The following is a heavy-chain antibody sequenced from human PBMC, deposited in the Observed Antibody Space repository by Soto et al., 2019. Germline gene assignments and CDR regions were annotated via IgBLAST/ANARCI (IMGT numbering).Heavy chain of an antibody. CDR3: ARGFDIVVVVAAFDY. J-gene: IGHJ4*02. V-gene: IGHV3-30*04. D-gene: IGHD2-15*01. Sequence: PGGSLRLSCTASGFTFSNFALHWVRQAPGKGLEWVAVIWHDGSNKYYADSVKGRFTISRDNSKNTLYLQMNSLRAEDTAVYYCARGFDIVVVVAAFDYWGQGTLVTVSS. CDR2: IWHDGSNK. CDR1: GFTFSNFA.